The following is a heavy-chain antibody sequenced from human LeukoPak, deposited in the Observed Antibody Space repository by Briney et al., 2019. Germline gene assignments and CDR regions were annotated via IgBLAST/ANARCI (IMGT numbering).Heavy chain of an antibody. V-gene: IGHV3-23*01. CDR2: ISGGGETT. CDR3: ARDYADYVGYFFFDY. J-gene: IGHJ4*02. Sequence: QPGGSLRLSCAASGFTFNNYAMNWVRQAPGKGLGWVSSISGGGETTYYADSAKGRFPISRDNSQNTLYLQMNSLRAEDTAVYYCARDYADYVGYFFFDYWGQGTLVTVSS. CDR1: GFTFNNYA. D-gene: IGHD4-17*01.